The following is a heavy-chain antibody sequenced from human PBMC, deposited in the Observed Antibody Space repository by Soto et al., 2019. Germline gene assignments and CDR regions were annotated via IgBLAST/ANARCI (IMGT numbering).Heavy chain of an antibody. Sequence: QVQLQESGPGLVKPSETLSLTCTVSGGSISSYYWSWIRQPPGKGLEWIGYIYYSGSTNYNPSLKSRVTISVDTSKNQFSLKLSSVTAVDTAVYYCARDTRDYFDYWGQGTLVTVSS. J-gene: IGHJ4*02. CDR1: GGSISSYY. V-gene: IGHV4-59*01. CDR3: ARDTRDYFDY. CDR2: IYYSGST.